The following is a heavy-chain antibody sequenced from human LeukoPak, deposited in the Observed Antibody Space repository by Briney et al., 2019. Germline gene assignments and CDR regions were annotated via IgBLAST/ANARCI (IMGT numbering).Heavy chain of an antibody. D-gene: IGHD1-26*01. CDR1: GGTLISYA. CDR3: ARGYSGYHDAFHI. Sequence: GASVTVSCKASGGTLISYAIMWVRQAPGQGLEWMGGIIPMFDTADYAQKFQGRVTFTADESTNTAYMELSSLRSEDTAVYYCARGYSGYHDAFHIWGQGSMVTVSS. CDR2: IIPMFDTA. J-gene: IGHJ3*02. V-gene: IGHV1-69*13.